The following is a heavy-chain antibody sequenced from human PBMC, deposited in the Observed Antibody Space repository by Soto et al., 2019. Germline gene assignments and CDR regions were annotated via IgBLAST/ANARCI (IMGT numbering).Heavy chain of an antibody. CDR2: ISAYNGNT. J-gene: IGHJ6*02. D-gene: IGHD6-6*01. Sequence: ASVTVSWQASGYTFTSYGISWVRQAPGQGLEWMGWISAYNGNTNYAQKLQGRVTMTTDTSTSTAYMELRSLRSDDTAVYYCAREGGDGIAAQGTYYYYYYGMDVWGQGTTVTVSS. CDR1: GYTFTSYG. V-gene: IGHV1-18*01. CDR3: AREGGDGIAAQGTYYYYYYGMDV.